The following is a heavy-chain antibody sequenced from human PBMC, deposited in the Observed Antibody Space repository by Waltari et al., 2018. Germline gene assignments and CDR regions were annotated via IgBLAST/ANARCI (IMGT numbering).Heavy chain of an antibody. CDR3: ARAPDSSSPNWFDP. V-gene: IGHV3-48*01. CDR2: ISSSSSTI. J-gene: IGHJ5*02. CDR1: GFTFSSYS. D-gene: IGHD6-6*01. Sequence: EVQLVESGGGLVQPGGSLRLSCAASGFTFSSYSMNWVRQAPGKGLEWVSYISSSSSTIYDADSVKGRFTISRDNAKNSLYLQMNSLRAEDTAVYYCARAPDSSSPNWFDPWGQGTLVTVSS.